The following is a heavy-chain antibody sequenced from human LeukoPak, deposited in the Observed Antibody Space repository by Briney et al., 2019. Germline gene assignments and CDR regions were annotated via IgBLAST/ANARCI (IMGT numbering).Heavy chain of an antibody. CDR1: GGSISSSSYY. Sequence: SETLSLTCTVSGGSISSSSYYWSWIRQPPGKGLEWIGYIYYSGSTNYNPSLKSRVTISVDTSKNQFSLKLSSVTAADTAVYYCARSAPTYCSSTSCYDAFDIWGQGTMVTVSS. CDR3: ARSAPTYCSSTSCYDAFDI. CDR2: IYYSGST. V-gene: IGHV4-61*01. D-gene: IGHD2-2*01. J-gene: IGHJ3*02.